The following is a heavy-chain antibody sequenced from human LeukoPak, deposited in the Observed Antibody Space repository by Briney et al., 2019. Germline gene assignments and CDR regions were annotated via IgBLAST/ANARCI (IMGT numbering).Heavy chain of an antibody. Sequence: SETLSLTCAVYGGSFSGYYWSWIRQPPGKGLEWIGEINHSGSTNYNPSLKSRVTISVDTSKNQFSLKLSSVTAADTAVYYCARPAVAAYNWFDPWGQGTPVTVSS. CDR1: GGSFSGYY. CDR2: INHSGST. J-gene: IGHJ5*02. CDR3: ARPAVAAYNWFDP. V-gene: IGHV4-34*01. D-gene: IGHD6-19*01.